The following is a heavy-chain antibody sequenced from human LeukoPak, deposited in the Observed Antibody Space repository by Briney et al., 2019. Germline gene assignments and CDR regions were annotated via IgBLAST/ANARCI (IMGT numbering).Heavy chain of an antibody. Sequence: PGGSLRLSCAGSGFTFRNAYMSWVRQAPGKGLEWVGLIKHKAEGGTADYAAVVKDRFTISRDDAAGSLFLQMSSLRTEDTAVYYCGTGSAFDIWGQGTMVTVSS. CDR2: IKHKAEGGTA. CDR3: GTGSAFDI. D-gene: IGHD1-1*01. CDR1: GFTFRNAY. V-gene: IGHV3-15*01. J-gene: IGHJ3*02.